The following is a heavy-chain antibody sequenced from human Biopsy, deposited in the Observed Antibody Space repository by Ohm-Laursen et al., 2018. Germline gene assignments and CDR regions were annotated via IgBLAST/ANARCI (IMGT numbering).Heavy chain of an antibody. D-gene: IGHD3-10*01. J-gene: IGHJ5*02. CDR2: MNPDSGST. V-gene: IGHV1-8*01. CDR1: GYTFTSYE. Sequence: ASVKVSCKTSGYTFTSYEINWVRQATGQGLEWMGWMNPDSGSTGYAQNFQGRVTMTRNTSISTAYMELSSLRSEDTAVYFCARADPPLFYYGSGSSNWFDPWGQGTLVTVPS. CDR3: ARADPPLFYYGSGSSNWFDP.